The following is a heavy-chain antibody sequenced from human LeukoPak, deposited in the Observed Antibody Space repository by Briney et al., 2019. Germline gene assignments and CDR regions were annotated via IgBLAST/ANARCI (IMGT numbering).Heavy chain of an antibody. V-gene: IGHV3-30-3*01. CDR3: AREGDTALDY. D-gene: IGHD1-26*01. Sequence: GGSLRLSCAATGFTFSSYAMHWVRQAPGKGLEWVAVISYDGSNKYYADSVKGRFTISRDNSKNTLYLQMNSLRAEDTAVYYCAREGDTALDYWGQGTLVTVSS. CDR1: GFTFSSYA. J-gene: IGHJ4*02. CDR2: ISYDGSNK.